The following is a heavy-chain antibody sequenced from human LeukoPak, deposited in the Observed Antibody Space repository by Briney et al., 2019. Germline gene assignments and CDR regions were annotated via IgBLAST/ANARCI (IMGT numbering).Heavy chain of an antibody. D-gene: IGHD1-20*01. CDR2: IYSGGST. Sequence: GGSLRLSCAASGFTVSSNYMSWVRQAPGKGLEWVSVIYSGGSTYYADSVKGRFTISRDNSKNTLYLQMNRLRAEDTAVYYCARVGNNWKLYLDYWGQGTLVTVST. CDR3: ARVGNNWKLYLDY. CDR1: GFTVSSNY. J-gene: IGHJ4*02. V-gene: IGHV3-66*01.